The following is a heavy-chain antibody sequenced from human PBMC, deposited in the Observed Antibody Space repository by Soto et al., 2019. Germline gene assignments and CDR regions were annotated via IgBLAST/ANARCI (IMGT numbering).Heavy chain of an antibody. Sequence: GGSLRLSCAAAGFIFSSYSMSWVRQAPGKGLEWVANINQDGSEKYYVDSVKGRFTISRDNAKNSVYLQMNSLGAEDTAVYYCARDHIVATIVFEYWGQGTLVTVSS. CDR3: ARDHIVATIVFEY. CDR2: INQDGSEK. D-gene: IGHD5-12*01. CDR1: GFIFSSYS. V-gene: IGHV3-7*01. J-gene: IGHJ4*02.